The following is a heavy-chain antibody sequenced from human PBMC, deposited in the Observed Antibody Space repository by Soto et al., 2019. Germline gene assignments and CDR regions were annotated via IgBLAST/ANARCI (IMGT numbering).Heavy chain of an antibody. J-gene: IGHJ5*02. CDR2: IYYSGST. Sequence: PSETLSLTCTVSGGSISSCYWSWIRQPPGKGLEWIGYIYYSGSTNYNPSLKSRVTISVDTSKNQFSLKLSSVTAADTAVDYCASWSKRGVLDLWGQGTLVTVSS. CDR1: GGSISSCY. D-gene: IGHD1-26*01. CDR3: ASWSKRGVLDL. V-gene: IGHV4-59*01.